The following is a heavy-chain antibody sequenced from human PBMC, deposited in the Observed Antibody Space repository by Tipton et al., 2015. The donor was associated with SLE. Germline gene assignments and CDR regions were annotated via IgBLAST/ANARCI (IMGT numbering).Heavy chain of an antibody. CDR2: INHSGTT. V-gene: IGHV4-59*01. CDR1: GGSISPYY. CDR3: ARRPPYQPRNEYFDL. Sequence: LRLSCTVPGGSISPYYWTWVRQPPGKGLEWIGEINHSGTTYYNPSLKSRVTISVDTSKNQFSLKLSSVTAADTAVYYCARRPPYQPRNEYFDLGGQGTLVTVSS. D-gene: IGHD2-2*01. J-gene: IGHJ4*02.